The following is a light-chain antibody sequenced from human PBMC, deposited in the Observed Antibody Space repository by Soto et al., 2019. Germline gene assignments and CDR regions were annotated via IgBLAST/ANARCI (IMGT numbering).Light chain of an antibody. CDR2: DAS. J-gene: IGKJ2*01. Sequence: DIQMTQSPSSLSASVGDRVTITCQASQDISNYLNWYQQKPGKAPKLLIYDASNLETGVPSRFSGSGSGTDFTFTISSLQPDDFATYYRQQYNSYPYTFGQGTKLEIK. CDR1: QDISNY. V-gene: IGKV1-33*01. CDR3: QQYNSYPYT.